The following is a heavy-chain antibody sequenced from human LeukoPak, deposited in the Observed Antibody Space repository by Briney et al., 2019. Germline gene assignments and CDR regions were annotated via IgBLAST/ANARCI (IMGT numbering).Heavy chain of an antibody. CDR1: GGSISSYY. V-gene: IGHV4-59*01. CDR3: ARLSSGWYVN. Sequence: SETLSLTCTVSGGSISSYYWSWIRQPPGKGLEWIGYIYYSGSTNYNPSLKSRVTISVDTSKNQFSLKLSSVTAADTAVYYCARLSSGWYVNWGQGTLVTVSS. J-gene: IGHJ4*02. CDR2: IYYSGST. D-gene: IGHD6-19*01.